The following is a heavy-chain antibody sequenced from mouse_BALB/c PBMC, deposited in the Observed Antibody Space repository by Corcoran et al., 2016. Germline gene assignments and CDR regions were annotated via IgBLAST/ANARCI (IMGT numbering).Heavy chain of an antibody. CDR2: IYPYNDDT. CDR1: GYTFTNYV. CDR3: AREVPGGNPFDY. Sequence: EVQLQQSGPDLVKPGASVKMSCKASGYTFTNYVIHWVKQKPGQGLEWIGYIYPYNDDTKYSEKFKGKATLTSDKSSSTAYMELSSLTSEDSAVEYCAREVPGGNPFDYWGQGTALTVSS. D-gene: IGHD2-1*01. V-gene: IGHV1S136*01. J-gene: IGHJ2*01.